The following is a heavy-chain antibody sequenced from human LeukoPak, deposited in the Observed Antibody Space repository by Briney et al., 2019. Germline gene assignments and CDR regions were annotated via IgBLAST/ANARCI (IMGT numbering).Heavy chain of an antibody. CDR2: ISAYNGNT. CDR3: VQEYCMSISCFLGY. Sequence: ASVKVSCKASGYTFTSYGISWVRQAPGQGLEWMGWISAYNGNTKYAQNLQGRVTMTTDTSTSTAYMELRSLRSDDTAVYYCVQEYCMSISCFLGYWGQGTLVTVSS. CDR1: GYTFTSYG. J-gene: IGHJ4*02. D-gene: IGHD2-2*01. V-gene: IGHV1-18*01.